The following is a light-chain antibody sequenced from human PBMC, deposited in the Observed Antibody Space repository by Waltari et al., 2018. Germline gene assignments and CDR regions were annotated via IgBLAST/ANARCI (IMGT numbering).Light chain of an antibody. CDR3: QQYGSSPRT. J-gene: IGKJ2*01. CDR1: QRVSSY. V-gene: IGKV3-20*01. Sequence: ETVLSQSPGTLSFSPGERATLPCWPSQRVSSYLVWYQQRPGQAPRLLIYGASSRATGIPDRFSGSGSGTDFTLTISRLEAEDFAVYYCQQYGSSPRTFGQGTKLEI. CDR2: GAS.